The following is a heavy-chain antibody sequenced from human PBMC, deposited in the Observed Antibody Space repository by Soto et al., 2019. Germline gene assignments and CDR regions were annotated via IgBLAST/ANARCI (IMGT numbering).Heavy chain of an antibody. CDR2: IYWDDAK. CDR3: AHAYGGRSLY. V-gene: IGHV2-5*02. Sequence: SGPTLVNPTQTLTLTCTFSGFSLSPSRVGVGWIRQPPGKALEWLAVIYWDDAKTYRPSLKSRLTITKDTSKNQVALTMTNMDPVDTATYYCAHAYGGRSLYWGQGTLVTVSS. D-gene: IGHD1-26*01. J-gene: IGHJ4*02. CDR1: GFSLSPSRVG.